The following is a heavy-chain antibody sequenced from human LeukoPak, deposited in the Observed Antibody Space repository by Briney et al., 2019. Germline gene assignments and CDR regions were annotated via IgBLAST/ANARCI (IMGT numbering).Heavy chain of an antibody. V-gene: IGHV1-46*01. J-gene: IGHJ5*02. Sequence: ASVKVSCKAFGYTFTSNYMHWVRQAPGQGPEWMGVISPSGGSTTYAQKFQGRVTLTSEMSTSTDYLELSSLRSEDTAVYYCARDNSVRDEAWWFNPWGQGTLVTVSS. CDR3: ARDNSVRDEAWWFNP. CDR2: ISPSGGST. D-gene: IGHD5-24*01. CDR1: GYTFTSNY.